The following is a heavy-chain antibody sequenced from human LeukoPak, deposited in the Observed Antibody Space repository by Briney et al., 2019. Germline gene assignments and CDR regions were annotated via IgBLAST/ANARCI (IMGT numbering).Heavy chain of an antibody. CDR2: ISSSSSYI. Sequence: GGSLRLSCAASGFTFSSYSMNWVRQAPGKGLEWVSSISSSSSYIYYADSVKGRFTISRDNAKNSLYLQMNSLRAEDTAVYYCARAGYRWYYFDYWGQGTLVTVSS. J-gene: IGHJ4*02. V-gene: IGHV3-21*01. D-gene: IGHD4-23*01. CDR3: ARAGYRWYYFDY. CDR1: GFTFSSYS.